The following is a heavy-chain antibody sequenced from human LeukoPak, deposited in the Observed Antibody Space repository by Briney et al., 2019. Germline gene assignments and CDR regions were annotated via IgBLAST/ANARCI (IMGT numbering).Heavy chain of an antibody. D-gene: IGHD2-15*01. CDR3: AREGYCSGGSCLYYYYYYMDV. CDR2: IYTSGST. Sequence: SQTLSLTCTVSGGSISSGSYYWSWIRQPAGKGLECIGRIYTSGSTNYNPSLKSRVTISVDTSKNQFSLKLSSVTAADTAVYYCAREGYCSGGSCLYYYYYYMDVWGKGTTVTVSS. CDR1: GGSISSGSYY. J-gene: IGHJ6*03. V-gene: IGHV4-61*02.